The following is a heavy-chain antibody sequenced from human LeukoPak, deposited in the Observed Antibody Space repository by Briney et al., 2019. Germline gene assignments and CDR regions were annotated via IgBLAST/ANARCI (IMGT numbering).Heavy chain of an antibody. CDR3: ARVLGFGELLSGFDY. J-gene: IGHJ4*02. CDR2: IYYSGST. V-gene: IGHV4-39*01. D-gene: IGHD3-10*01. Sequence: SETLSLTCTVSGGSISSSSYYWGWIRQPPGKGLEWIGSIYYSGSTYYNPSLKSRVTISVDTSKNQFSLKLSSVTAADTAVYYCARVLGFGELLSGFDYWGQGTLVTVSS. CDR1: GGSISSSSYY.